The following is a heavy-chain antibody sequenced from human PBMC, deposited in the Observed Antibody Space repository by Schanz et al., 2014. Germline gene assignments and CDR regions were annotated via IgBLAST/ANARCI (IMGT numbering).Heavy chain of an antibody. J-gene: IGHJ3*02. D-gene: IGHD7-27*01. V-gene: IGHV3-11*01. CDR3: ARENLNWEAFDI. CDR2: ISRDGTTS. Sequence: QVQLVESGGGLVKPGGSLRLSCAASGYKFSDNYMNWIRQAPGKGLEWLSYISRDGTTSYYADSVKGRFTISRDNAKNSLYLEMTSLRGEDTAVYYCARENLNWEAFDIWGQGTVVTVSS. CDR1: GYKFSDNY.